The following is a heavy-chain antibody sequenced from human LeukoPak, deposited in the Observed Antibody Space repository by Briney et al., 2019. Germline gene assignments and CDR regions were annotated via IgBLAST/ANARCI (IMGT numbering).Heavy chain of an antibody. D-gene: IGHD6-19*01. Sequence: GGSLRLSCAASGFTFSSYGMHWVRQAPGKGLEWVAFIRYDGSNKYYADSVKGRFTISRDNSKNTLYLQMNSLRAEDTAVYYCARDGSGWYFFDYWGQGTLVTVSS. V-gene: IGHV3-30*02. CDR3: ARDGSGWYFFDY. CDR2: IRYDGSNK. CDR1: GFTFSSYG. J-gene: IGHJ4*02.